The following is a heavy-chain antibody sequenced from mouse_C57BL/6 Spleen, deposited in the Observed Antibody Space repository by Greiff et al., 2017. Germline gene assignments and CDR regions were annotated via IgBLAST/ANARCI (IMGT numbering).Heavy chain of an antibody. CDR1: GYTFTSYW. D-gene: IGHD1-1*01. V-gene: IGHV1-50*01. J-gene: IGHJ2*01. Sequence: QVQLQQPGAELVKPGASVKLSCKASGYTFTSYWMQWVKQRPGQGLEWIGEIDPSDRYTNYNQKFKGKATLTVDTSSSTAYMQLSSLTSEDSAVDYCASSVYNCGSSLDYWGQGTTLTVSS. CDR2: IDPSDRYT. CDR3: ASSVYNCGSSLDY.